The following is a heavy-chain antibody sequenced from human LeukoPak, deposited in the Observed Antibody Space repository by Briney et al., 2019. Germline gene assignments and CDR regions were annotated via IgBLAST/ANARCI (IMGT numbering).Heavy chain of an antibody. CDR2: IYYSGST. J-gene: IGHJ6*02. CDR1: GGSISSGGYY. CDR3: ARDRSSNYYYYGMDV. V-gene: IGHV4-61*08. Sequence: SETLSLTCTVSGGSISSGGYYWSWIRQPPGKGLEWIGYIYYSGSTNYNPSLKSRVTISVDTSKNQFSLKLSSVTAADTAVYYCARDRSSNYYYYGMDVWGQGTTVTVSS.